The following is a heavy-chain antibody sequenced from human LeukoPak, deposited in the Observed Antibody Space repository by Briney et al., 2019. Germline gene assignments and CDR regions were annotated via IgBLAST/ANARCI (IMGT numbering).Heavy chain of an antibody. D-gene: IGHD3-10*01. J-gene: IGHJ4*02. V-gene: IGHV3-48*01. CDR2: ISSRSSTI. Sequence: PGGSLRLSCAASGFTFSSYSMNWVRQAPGKGLEWVSYISSRSSTIYYADSVKGRFTISRGNAKNSLYLQMNSLRAEDTAVYYCARDGYYYGSGSYYKVDFDYWGQGTLVTVSS. CDR3: ARDGYYYGSGSYYKVDFDY. CDR1: GFTFSSYS.